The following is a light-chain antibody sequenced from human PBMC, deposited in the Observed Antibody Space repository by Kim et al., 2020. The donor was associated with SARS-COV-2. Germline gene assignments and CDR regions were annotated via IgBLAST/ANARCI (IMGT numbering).Light chain of an antibody. CDR2: RTS. Sequence: SASVGDRVTINCRASQNVNSWLAWYQQRPGNAPKLLIYRTSILEIGVPSRFIGSGSGTEYTLTIDGLQPDDFATYYCQHYNHFPWTFGQGTKLEI. CDR1: QNVNSW. CDR3: QHYNHFPWT. J-gene: IGKJ2*02. V-gene: IGKV1-5*03.